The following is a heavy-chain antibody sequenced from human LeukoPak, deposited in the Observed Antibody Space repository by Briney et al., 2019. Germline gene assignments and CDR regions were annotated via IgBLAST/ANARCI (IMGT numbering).Heavy chain of an antibody. CDR2: IYYSGST. D-gene: IGHD3-16*01. J-gene: IGHJ5*02. CDR3: AREPSPIMITFGGGGFDP. CDR1: GGSISSYY. Sequence: SETLSLTCTVSGGSISSYYWSWIRQPPGKGLEWIGYIYYSGSTNYNPSLKSRVTISVDTSKNQFSLKLSSVTAADTAVYYCAREPSPIMITFGGGGFDPWGQGTLVTVSS. V-gene: IGHV4-59*01.